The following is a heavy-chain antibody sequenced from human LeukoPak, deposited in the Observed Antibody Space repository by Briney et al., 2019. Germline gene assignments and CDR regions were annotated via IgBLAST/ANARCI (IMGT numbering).Heavy chain of an antibody. Sequence: PSETLPLTCAVYGGSFSGYYWSWVRQPPGKGLEWIGEINHSGSTNYNPSLTSRVTISVDTSKNQFSLKLSSVTAADTAVYYCARVTAMGCFDYWGQGTLVTVSS. CDR3: ARVTAMGCFDY. D-gene: IGHD5-18*01. V-gene: IGHV4-34*01. J-gene: IGHJ4*02. CDR1: GGSFSGYY. CDR2: INHSGST.